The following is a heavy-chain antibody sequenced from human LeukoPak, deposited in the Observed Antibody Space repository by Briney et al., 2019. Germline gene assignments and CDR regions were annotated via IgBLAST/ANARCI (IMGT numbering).Heavy chain of an antibody. J-gene: IGHJ4*02. CDR3: ARVEVRPYYYGSGSYLVGDY. Sequence: GASVKVSCKASGGTFSSYAISWVRQAPGQGLEWMGGIIPIFGTANYAQKFQGRVTITADKSTSTAYMELSSLRSDDTAVYYCARVEVRPYYYGSGSYLVGDYWGQGTLVTVSS. D-gene: IGHD3-10*01. V-gene: IGHV1-69*06. CDR1: GGTFSSYA. CDR2: IIPIFGTA.